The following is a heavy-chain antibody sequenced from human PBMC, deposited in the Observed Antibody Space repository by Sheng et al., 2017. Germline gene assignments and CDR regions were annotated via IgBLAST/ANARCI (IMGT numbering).Heavy chain of an antibody. CDR2: IDPSDSQT. J-gene: IGHJ4*02. D-gene: IGHD5-12*01. CDR1: GISVTSYW. CDR3: ARHDGDYDSGYFGYFDD. V-gene: IGHV5-10-1*03. Sequence: DLEQSGAEVRKPGESLRISCTASGISVTSYWITWVRQMPGKGLEWMGTIDPSDSQTTYSPSFQGHVSISFDKSVSAAHLQWTSLKASDTAMYYCARHDGDYDSGYFGYFDDWGQGTLVLVSS.